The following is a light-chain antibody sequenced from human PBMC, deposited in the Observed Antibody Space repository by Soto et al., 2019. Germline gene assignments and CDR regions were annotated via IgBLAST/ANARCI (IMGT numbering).Light chain of an antibody. J-gene: IGKJ4*01. CDR3: QQSYSTPRT. CDR2: AAS. Sequence: DIQMTQSPSSLSASVGDRVTITCRSSQSISSYLNWYQQKPGKAPKLLIYAASSLQSGVPSRFSGSGSGTAFTLTISSLQPADFETDDCQQSYSTPRTFGGGTKVEIK. V-gene: IGKV1-39*01. CDR1: QSISSY.